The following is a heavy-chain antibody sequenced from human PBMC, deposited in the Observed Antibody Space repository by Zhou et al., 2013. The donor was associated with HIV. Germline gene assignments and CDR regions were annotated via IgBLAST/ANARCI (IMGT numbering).Heavy chain of an antibody. CDR3: ASGPLDIEYSISSGVFES. CDR1: GGTFTSYD. D-gene: IGHD6-6*01. V-gene: IGHV1-69*01. Sequence: QVQLVQSGAEVKKPGSSVKVSCEASGGTFTSYDISWVRQAPGQGLEWMGGIIPLSGTTNFAQKFQDRVTISADESTSTVHMELSGLKSDDTAVYYCASGPLDIEYSISSGVFESWGQGTQVTVSS. J-gene: IGHJ4*02. CDR2: IIPLSGTT.